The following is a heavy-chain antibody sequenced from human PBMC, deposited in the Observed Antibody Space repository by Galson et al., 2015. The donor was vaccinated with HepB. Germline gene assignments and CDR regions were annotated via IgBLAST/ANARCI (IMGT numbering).Heavy chain of an antibody. D-gene: IGHD3-3*01. Sequence: SLRLSCAASGFTFSSYAMHWVRQAPGKGLEWVAIIPYDGTNKYYADSVKGRFTISRDNSKNTLYLQMNSLRTEHTAVYYCARGRPIHGVVIEFDEYFQHGGKGTLLTVPS. CDR2: IPYDGTNK. J-gene: IGHJ1*01. CDR3: ARGRPIHGVVIEFDEYFQH. V-gene: IGHV3-30*04. CDR1: GFTFSSYA.